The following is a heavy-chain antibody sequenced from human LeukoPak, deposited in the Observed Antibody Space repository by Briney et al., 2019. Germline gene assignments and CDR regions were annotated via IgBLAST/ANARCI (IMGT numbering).Heavy chain of an antibody. CDR3: ARIAVVVPAAIVWFDP. CDR1: GYTFTSYG. J-gene: IGHJ5*02. CDR2: ISAYNGNT. V-gene: IGHV1-18*01. Sequence: GASVKVPCKASGYTFTSYGISWVRQAPGQGLEWMGWISAYNGNTNYAQKLQGRVTMTTDTSTSTAYMELRSLRSDDTAVYYCARIAVVVPAAIVWFDPWGQGTLVTVSS. D-gene: IGHD2-2*01.